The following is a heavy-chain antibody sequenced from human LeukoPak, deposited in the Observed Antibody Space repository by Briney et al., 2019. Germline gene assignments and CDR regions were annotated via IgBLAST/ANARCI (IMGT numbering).Heavy chain of an antibody. CDR3: ARRDCSSASCSFDY. J-gene: IGHJ4*02. D-gene: IGHD2-2*01. CDR2: IYYSGST. CDR1: GGSIGSYY. V-gene: IGHV4-59*01. Sequence: SETLSLTCTVSGGSIGSYYWSWIRQLPGKGLEWIGYIYYSGSTNYNPSLKSRVTISIDTSKNQFSLKLSSVTAADTAVYYCARRDCSSASCSFDYWGQGTLVTVSS.